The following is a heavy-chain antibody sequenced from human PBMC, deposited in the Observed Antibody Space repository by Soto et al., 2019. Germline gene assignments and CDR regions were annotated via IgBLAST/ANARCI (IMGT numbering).Heavy chain of an antibody. V-gene: IGHV4-4*02. Sequence: QVQLQESGPGLVKPSGTLSLTCAVSSGSISSAHWWNWVRQPPGKALEWIGEIYHSGSTNYNPSLKSRVTVSVDKSMNQFSLKLTSVTAADTAVYYCATNSYYSLGVWGQGTTVTVSS. CDR3: ATNSYYSLGV. CDR1: SGSISSAHW. CDR2: IYHSGST. J-gene: IGHJ6*02.